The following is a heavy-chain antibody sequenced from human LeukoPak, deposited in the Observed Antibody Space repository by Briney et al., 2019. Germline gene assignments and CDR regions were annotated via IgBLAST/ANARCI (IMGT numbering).Heavy chain of an antibody. V-gene: IGHV4-30-2*01. CDR1: AGSISSGGYS. Sequence: SETLSLTCAVSAGSISSGGYSWSWIRQPPGKGLEWIGYIYHSGSTYYNPSLKSRVTISVDRSKNQFSLKLSSVTAADTAVYYCASSIAAAGDFDYWGQGTLVTVSS. D-gene: IGHD6-13*01. J-gene: IGHJ4*02. CDR3: ASSIAAAGDFDY. CDR2: IYHSGST.